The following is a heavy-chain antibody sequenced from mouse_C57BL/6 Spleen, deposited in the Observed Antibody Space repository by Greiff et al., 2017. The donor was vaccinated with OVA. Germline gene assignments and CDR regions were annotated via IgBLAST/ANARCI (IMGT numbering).Heavy chain of an antibody. D-gene: IGHD2-4*01. CDR1: GYTFTSYW. V-gene: IGHV1-55*01. CDR3: ARPHYDYAWFAY. Sequence: QVQLKQPGAELVKPGASVKMSCKASGYTFTSYWITWVKQRPGQGLEWIGDIYPGSGSTNYNEKFKSKATLTVDTSSSTAYMQLSSLTSEDSAVYYGARPHYDYAWFAYWGQGTLVTVSA. CDR2: IYPGSGST. J-gene: IGHJ3*01.